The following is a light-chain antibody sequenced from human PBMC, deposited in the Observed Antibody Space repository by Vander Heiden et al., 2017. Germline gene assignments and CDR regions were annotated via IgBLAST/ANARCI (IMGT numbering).Light chain of an antibody. V-gene: IGLV3-21*02. Sequence: SYVLPHPPSVSAAPGQTARITCGGKNIGTYSVHWYQQRPGQAPVVVVHADSDRPSGIPERFSGSNSGNTATLTISRVEAGDEAQYYCQVWDITIDHPVFGGGTKLTVL. J-gene: IGLJ3*02. CDR3: QVWDITIDHPV. CDR2: ADS. CDR1: NIGTYS.